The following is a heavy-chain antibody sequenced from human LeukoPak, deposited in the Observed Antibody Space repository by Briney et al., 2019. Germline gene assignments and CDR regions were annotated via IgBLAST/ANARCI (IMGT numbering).Heavy chain of an antibody. V-gene: IGHV3-15*01. CDR1: GFTFSNAW. J-gene: IGHJ4*02. Sequence: GGSLRLPCAASGFTFSNAWMSWVRQAPGKGLEWVGRIRSKPDGGTAEYAAPVKGRFSMSRDDSKNTLYLQMNSLKTEDTAVYYCTRDLGAYAQWGQGTLVTVSS. D-gene: IGHD1-26*01. CDR2: IRSKPDGGTA. CDR3: TRDLGAYAQ.